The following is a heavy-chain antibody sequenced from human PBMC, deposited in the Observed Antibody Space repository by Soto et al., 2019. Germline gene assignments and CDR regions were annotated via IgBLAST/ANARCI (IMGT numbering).Heavy chain of an antibody. J-gene: IGHJ4*02. D-gene: IGHD6-13*01. CDR3: AREPRAGRIAAAGSGY. V-gene: IGHV3-7*01. CDR1: GFTFSSYW. Sequence: GGSLRLSCAASGFTFSSYWMSWVRQAPGKGLEWVANIKQDGSEKYYVDSVKGRFTISRDNAKNSLYLQVNSLRAEDTAVYYCAREPRAGRIAAAGSGYWGQGTLVTVSS. CDR2: IKQDGSEK.